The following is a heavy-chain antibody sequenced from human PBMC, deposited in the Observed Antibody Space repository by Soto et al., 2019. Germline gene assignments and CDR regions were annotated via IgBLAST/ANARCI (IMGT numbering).Heavy chain of an antibody. D-gene: IGHD3-22*01. J-gene: IGHJ3*02. Sequence: EVQLVESGGGLVQPGGSLRLSCAASGFTFDDYAMHWVRQAPGKGLSWVSGISWNSGSIGYADSVKGRFTISRDNAKNSLYLQMNSLRAEDTALYYCAKNDSSGYPGAAFDIWGQGTMVTVSS. V-gene: IGHV3-9*01. CDR1: GFTFDDYA. CDR3: AKNDSSGYPGAAFDI. CDR2: ISWNSGSI.